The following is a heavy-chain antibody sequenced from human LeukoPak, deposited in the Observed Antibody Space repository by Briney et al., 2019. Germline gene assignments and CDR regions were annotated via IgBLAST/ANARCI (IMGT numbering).Heavy chain of an antibody. CDR3: ILTTVTTSVEY. CDR2: IYNAVTI. D-gene: IGHD4-17*01. V-gene: IGHV3-53*01. J-gene: IGHJ4*02. Sequence: GGSLRLSCAASGFTVSSNYMNWVRQAPGKGLEWVSVIYNAVTIHYADSVKGRFTISSDNSKNTVYLQVNSLRAEDTAVYYCILTTVTTSVEYWGQGTLVTVSS. CDR1: GFTVSSNY.